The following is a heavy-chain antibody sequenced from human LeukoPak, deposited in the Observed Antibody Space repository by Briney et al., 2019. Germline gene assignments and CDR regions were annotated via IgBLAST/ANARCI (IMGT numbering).Heavy chain of an antibody. Sequence: GGPLRLSCTPSGFTFSSYRMSGVREAPGKGREGGANIKQEEKEKYYVDSVEGRYTIHRQNSKNTLYLQMNSLRAEDTAVYYCAKERPRYYDSNVGGFDYWGQGTLVTVSS. J-gene: IGHJ4*02. CDR2: IKQEEKEK. V-gene: IGHV3-7*01. D-gene: IGHD3-22*01. CDR1: GFTFSSYR. CDR3: AKERPRYYDSNVGGFDY.